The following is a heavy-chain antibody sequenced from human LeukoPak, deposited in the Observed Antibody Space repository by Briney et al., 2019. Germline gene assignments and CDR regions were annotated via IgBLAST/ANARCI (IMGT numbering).Heavy chain of an antibody. V-gene: IGHV3-66*01. J-gene: IGHJ4*02. CDR3: ARDAGYSYGHSFDY. D-gene: IGHD5-18*01. CDR1: GFTVSSNY. CDR2: IYSGGRT. Sequence: AGGALRCSCAASGFTVSSNYMSWVPQAPGMGLEWVSVIYSGGRTNYAESVKSRSTISRDNSKNTLYLQMNSLRAEDTAVYYCARDAGYSYGHSFDYWGQGTLVTVSS.